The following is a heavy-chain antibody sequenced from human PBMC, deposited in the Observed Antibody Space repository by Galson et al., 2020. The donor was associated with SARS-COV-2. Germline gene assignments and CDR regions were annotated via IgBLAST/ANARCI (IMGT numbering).Heavy chain of an antibody. J-gene: IGHJ4*02. CDR3: ARYQRRSGWYVFDY. CDR2: IYYSGST. Sequence: SETLSLTCTVSGVSISGSYWSWIRQSPGKELEWIGYIYYSGSTNYNPSLKNRVSISEDTSKNQFSLKLSSVTAADTAMYYCARYQRRSGWYVFDYWGQGSLVTVSS. D-gene: IGHD6-19*01. V-gene: IGHV4-59*08. CDR1: GVSISGSY.